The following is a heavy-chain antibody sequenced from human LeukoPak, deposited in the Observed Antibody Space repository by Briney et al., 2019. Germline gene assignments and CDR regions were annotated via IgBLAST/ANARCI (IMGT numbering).Heavy chain of an antibody. Sequence: ASVKVSCKAAGYTFTSSGISWVRQSPGHRLEWMGWISAYNGNTNYAPKLQGRVTMTTDTSTSTAYMELRSLRSDDTAVYYCARGISRSIAARPDYYYYMDVWGKGTTVTVSS. CDR2: ISAYNGNT. V-gene: IGHV1-18*01. CDR3: ARGISRSIAARPDYYYYMDV. CDR1: GYTFTSSG. J-gene: IGHJ6*03. D-gene: IGHD6-6*01.